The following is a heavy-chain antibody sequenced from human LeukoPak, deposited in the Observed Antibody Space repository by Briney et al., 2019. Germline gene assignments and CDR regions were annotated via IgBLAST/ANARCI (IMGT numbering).Heavy chain of an antibody. CDR1: GGSMSSSSYY. CDR3: ASRGRGYSYGYDY. V-gene: IGHV4-39*01. CDR2: IYYSGST. Sequence: SETLSLTCTVSGGSMSSSSYYWGWIRQPPGKGLERIGSIYYSGSTYYNPSLKSRVTISVDTSKNQFSLKLSSVTAADTAVYYCASRGRGYSYGYDYWGQGTLVTVSS. J-gene: IGHJ4*02. D-gene: IGHD5-18*01.